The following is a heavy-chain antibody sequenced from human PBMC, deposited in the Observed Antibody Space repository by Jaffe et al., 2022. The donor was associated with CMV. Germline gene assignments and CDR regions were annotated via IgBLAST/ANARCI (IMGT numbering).Heavy chain of an antibody. J-gene: IGHJ5*02. CDR3: TRDRGHRLGFCNWFDP. Sequence: EVQLVESGGGLVQPGRSLRLSCTGSGFTFGDYAMTWVRQAPGKGLEWVGFIRSRSNGGTTEYAASVKGRFSISRDDSKNIAWLQMNSLKIEDAAVYYCTRDRGHRLGFCNWFDPWGQGTLVTVSS. CDR2: IRSRSNGGTT. CDR1: GFTFGDYA. V-gene: IGHV3-49*04. D-gene: IGHD5-18*01.